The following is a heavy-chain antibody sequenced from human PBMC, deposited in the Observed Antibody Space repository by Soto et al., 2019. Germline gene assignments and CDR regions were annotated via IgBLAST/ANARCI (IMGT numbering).Heavy chain of an antibody. CDR1: GFTFSSYG. Sequence: PGGSLRLSCAASGFTFSSYGMHWVRQAPGKGLEWVAVISYDGSNKYYADSVKGRFTISRDNSKNTLYLQMNSLRIEDTAVYYCVRSGLEKTGARYYIDYWGQGTLVTVSS. CDR3: VRSGLEKTGARYYIDY. V-gene: IGHV3-30*03. J-gene: IGHJ4*02. D-gene: IGHD2-8*02. CDR2: ISYDGSNK.